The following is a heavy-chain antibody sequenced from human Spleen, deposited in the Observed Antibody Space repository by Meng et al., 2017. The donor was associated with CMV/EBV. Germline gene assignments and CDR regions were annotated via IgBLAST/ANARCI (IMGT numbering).Heavy chain of an antibody. J-gene: IGHJ6*02. CDR1: GFTFRNFP. Sequence: GGSLRLSCAASGFTFRNFPIHWVRQAPGQGPEWVASISYDGRTTNYADSVKGRFTVSRDDNINTGFVQMNNVRPEDTAVYYCARAAFYYDNSDLAGMDVWGQGTAVTVSS. CDR3: ARAAFYYDNSDLAGMDV. CDR2: ISYDGRTT. D-gene: IGHD3-22*01. V-gene: IGHV3-30*04.